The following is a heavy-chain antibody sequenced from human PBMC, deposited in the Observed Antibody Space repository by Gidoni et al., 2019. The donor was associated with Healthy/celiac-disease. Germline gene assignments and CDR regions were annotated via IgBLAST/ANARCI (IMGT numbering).Heavy chain of an antibody. CDR1: GYSFTSYW. J-gene: IGHJ2*01. V-gene: IGHV5-51*01. D-gene: IGHD2-21*02. CDR2: IYPGDSDT. CDR3: ASRTYCGGDCYTTQGWYFDL. Sequence: EVQLVQSGAEVKKPGESLKISCKGSGYSFTSYWIGWVRQMPGKGLECMGIIYPGDSDTRYSPSFQGQVTISADKSISTAYLQWSSLKASDTAMYYCASRTYCGGDCYTTQGWYFDLWGRGTLVTVSS.